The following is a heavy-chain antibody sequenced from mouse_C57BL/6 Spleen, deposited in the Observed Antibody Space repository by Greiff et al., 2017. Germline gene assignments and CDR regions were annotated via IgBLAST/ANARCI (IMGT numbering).Heavy chain of an antibody. D-gene: IGHD1-1*01. CDR3: SNYNGISYGYYAMDY. CDR1: GYTFTDYN. Sequence: EVQRLESGPELVKPGASVKMSCKASGYTFTDYNMHWVKQSHGKSLEWIGFINPNNGGTSYNQKFKGKATLTVNKSSSTAYMDLRSLTSEDSAVFYWSNYNGISYGYYAMDYWGQGTSVTVSS. V-gene: IGHV1-22*01. J-gene: IGHJ4*01. CDR2: INPNNGGT.